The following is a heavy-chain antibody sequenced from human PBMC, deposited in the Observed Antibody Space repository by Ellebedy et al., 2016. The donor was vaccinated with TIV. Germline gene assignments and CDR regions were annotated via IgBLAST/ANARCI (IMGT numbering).Heavy chain of an antibody. CDR2: IVVGSGNT. Sequence: SVKVSXXASGFTFTSSAVQWVRQARGQRLEWIGWIVVGSGNTNYAQKFQGRVTMTRNTSISTAYMELSSLRSEDTAVYYCARGESGERFDYWGQGTLVTVSS. V-gene: IGHV1-58*01. D-gene: IGHD3-10*01. CDR3: ARGESGERFDY. J-gene: IGHJ4*02. CDR1: GFTFTSSA.